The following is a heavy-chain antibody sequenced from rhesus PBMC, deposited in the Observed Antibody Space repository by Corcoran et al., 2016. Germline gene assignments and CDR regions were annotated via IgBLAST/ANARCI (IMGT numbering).Heavy chain of an antibody. V-gene: IGHV4S10*01. CDR1: GCSISVNYW. CDR3: ARDLLGTAPLDY. Sequence: QVQLQESGPGVVKPSETLSLTCAVSGCSISVNYWWSGIRQPPGKGLEWIGYISGSSTSTNYNPSLKSRVTISKDTSKNQFSLKLSSVTAADTAVYYCARDLLGTAPLDYWGQGVLVTVSS. J-gene: IGHJ4*01. CDR2: ISGSSTST. D-gene: IGHD2-15*01.